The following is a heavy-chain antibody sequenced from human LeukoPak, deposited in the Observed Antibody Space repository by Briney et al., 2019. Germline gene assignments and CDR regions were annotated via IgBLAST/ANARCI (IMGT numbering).Heavy chain of an antibody. J-gene: IGHJ6*03. CDR2: IYHSGST. CDR1: GGSISGYY. Sequence: PSETLSLTCTVSGGSISGYYWGWIRQPPGKGLEWIGSIYHSGSTYYNPSLKSRVTISVDTSKNQFSLKLSSVTAADTAVYYCARHPSRFGEAYYYYMDVWGKGTTVTVSS. V-gene: IGHV4-38-2*02. D-gene: IGHD3-10*01. CDR3: ARHPSRFGEAYYYYMDV.